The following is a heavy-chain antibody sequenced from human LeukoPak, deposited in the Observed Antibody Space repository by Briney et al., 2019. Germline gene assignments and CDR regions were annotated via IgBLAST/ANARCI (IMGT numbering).Heavy chain of an antibody. CDR1: GFTFSSYW. D-gene: IGHD6-13*01. V-gene: IGHV3-7*05. CDR2: IKQDGSEK. J-gene: IGHJ3*02. Sequence: GGSLRLSCAASGFTFSSYWMSWVRQAPGKGLEWAANIKQDGSEKYCVDSVKGRFTISRDNAKNSLYLQMNSLRAEDTAVYYCAKDRDSRSWYLDAFDIWGQGTMVTVSS. CDR3: AKDRDSRSWYLDAFDI.